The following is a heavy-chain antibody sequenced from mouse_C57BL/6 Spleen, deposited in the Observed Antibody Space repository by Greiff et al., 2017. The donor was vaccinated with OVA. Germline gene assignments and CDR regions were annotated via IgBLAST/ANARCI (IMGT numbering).Heavy chain of an antibody. V-gene: IGHV2-2*01. J-gene: IGHJ4*01. D-gene: IGHD2-1*01. CDR3: ARKTDYGNYVDYAMDY. CDR2: IWSGGST. Sequence: VQLQESGPGLVQPSQSLSITCTVSGFSLTSYGVHWVRQSPGKGLEWLGVIWSGGSTDYNAAFISRLSISKDNSKSQVFFKMNSLQADDTAIYYCARKTDYGNYVDYAMDYWGQGTSVTVSS. CDR1: GFSLTSYG.